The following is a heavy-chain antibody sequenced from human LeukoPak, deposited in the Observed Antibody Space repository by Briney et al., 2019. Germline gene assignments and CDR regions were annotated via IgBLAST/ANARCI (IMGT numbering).Heavy chain of an antibody. J-gene: IGHJ4*02. CDR1: GYTFTSYA. Sequence: ASVKVSCKASGYTFTSYAMHWVRQAPGQRLEWMGWINAGNGNTKYSRKFQGRVTITRDTSASTAYMELSSLRSEDTAVYYCARDHLRGDFDYWGQGTLVTVSS. CDR2: INAGNGNT. V-gene: IGHV1-3*01. CDR3: ARDHLRGDFDY. D-gene: IGHD3-10*01.